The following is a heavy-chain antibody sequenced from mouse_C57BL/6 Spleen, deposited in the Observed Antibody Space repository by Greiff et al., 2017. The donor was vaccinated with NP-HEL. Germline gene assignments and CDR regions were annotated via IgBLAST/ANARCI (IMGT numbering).Heavy chain of an antibody. CDR3: ARGSKGAYYYAMDY. V-gene: IGHV5-17*01. CDR1: GFTFSDYG. D-gene: IGHD1-3*01. J-gene: IGHJ4*01. CDR2: ISSGSSTI. Sequence: EVKLVESGGGLVKPGGSLKLSCAASGFTFSDYGMHWVRQAPEKGLEWVAYISSGSSTIYYADTVKGRFTISRDNAKNTLFLQMTSLRSEDTAMYYCARGSKGAYYYAMDYWGQGTSVTVSS.